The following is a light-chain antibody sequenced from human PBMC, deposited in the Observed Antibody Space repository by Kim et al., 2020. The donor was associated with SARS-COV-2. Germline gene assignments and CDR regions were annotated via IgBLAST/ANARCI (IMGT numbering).Light chain of an antibody. Sequence: TLSLSPGERPTLSCRASQSVISFLAWYQQTPGQAPRLLIFDASTRVTGIPARFSGSGSGTDFTLTISSLEPEDFAIYYCQHRSAFGQGTRLEIK. J-gene: IGKJ5*01. CDR2: DAS. CDR1: QSVISF. CDR3: QHRSA. V-gene: IGKV3-11*01.